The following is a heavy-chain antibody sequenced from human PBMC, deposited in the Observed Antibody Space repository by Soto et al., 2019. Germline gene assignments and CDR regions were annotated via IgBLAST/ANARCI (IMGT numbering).Heavy chain of an antibody. CDR2: ISSTTNYI. V-gene: IGHV3-21*06. J-gene: IGHJ4*02. CDR3: ARESEDLTSNFDY. Sequence: GVSLRLSCAASGFTFTRFSMNWVRQAPGKGLEWVSSISSTTNYIYYGDSMKGRFTISRDNAKNSLYLEMNSLRAEDTAVYYCARESEDLTSNFDYWGQGPLVTVS. CDR1: GFTFTRFS.